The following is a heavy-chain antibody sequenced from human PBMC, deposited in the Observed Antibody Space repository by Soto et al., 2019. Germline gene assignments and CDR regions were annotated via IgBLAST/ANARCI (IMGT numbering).Heavy chain of an antibody. J-gene: IGHJ4*02. CDR1: GFTFSSYA. D-gene: IGHD3-10*01. CDR3: ARATGAY. CDR2: ISYDGSNK. Sequence: GGSLSLSCAASGFTFSSYAMHWVRQAPGKGLEWVAVISYDGSNKYYADSVKGRFTISRDNSKNTLYLRMNSLRAEDTAVYYCARATGAYWGQGPLVTVSS. V-gene: IGHV3-30-3*01.